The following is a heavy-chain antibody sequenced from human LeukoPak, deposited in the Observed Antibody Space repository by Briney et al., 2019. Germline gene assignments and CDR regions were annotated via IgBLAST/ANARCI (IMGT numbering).Heavy chain of an antibody. D-gene: IGHD2-15*01. Sequence: SETLSLTCTVSGGSISSGDYYWSWIRQPPGKGLEWIGYIYYSGSTYYNPSLKSRVTTSVDTSKNQFSLKLSSVTAADTAVYYCAREQVAASDYHYYGMDVWGQGTTVTVSS. CDR1: GGSISSGDYY. V-gene: IGHV4-30-4*01. CDR3: AREQVAASDYHYYGMDV. CDR2: IYYSGST. J-gene: IGHJ6*02.